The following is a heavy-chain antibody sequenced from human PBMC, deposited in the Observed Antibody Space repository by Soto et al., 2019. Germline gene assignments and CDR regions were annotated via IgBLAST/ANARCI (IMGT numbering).Heavy chain of an antibody. CDR2: ISAYNGNT. D-gene: IGHD1-7*01. V-gene: IGHV1-18*01. CDR3: ARDLRRGNYSPPSDY. CDR1: GYTFTSYG. J-gene: IGHJ4*02. Sequence: GASVKVSCKASGYTFTSYGISWVRQAPGQGLEWMGWISAYNGNTNYTQKFQGRVTLNTDTSSSTAYMELRGLRSDDTAGYYCARDLRRGNYSPPSDYWGQGALVTVSS.